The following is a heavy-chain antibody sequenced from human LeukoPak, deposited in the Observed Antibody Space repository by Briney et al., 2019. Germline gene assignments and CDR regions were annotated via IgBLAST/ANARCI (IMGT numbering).Heavy chain of an antibody. J-gene: IGHJ4*02. CDR3: ASSSGYYFDY. D-gene: IGHD3-22*01. Sequence: PSETLSLTRTVSGGSISSYYWSWIRQPPGKGLEWIGYIYYSGSTNYNPSLKSRVTISVDTSKNQFSLKLSSVTAADTAVYYCASSSGYYFDYWGQGTLVTVSS. V-gene: IGHV4-59*08. CDR2: IYYSGST. CDR1: GGSISSYY.